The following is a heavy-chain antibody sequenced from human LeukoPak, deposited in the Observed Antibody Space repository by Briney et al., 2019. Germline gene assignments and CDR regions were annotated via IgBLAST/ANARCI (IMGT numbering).Heavy chain of an antibody. D-gene: IGHD3-10*01. V-gene: IGHV3-23*01. CDR2: ISGSGGST. CDR1: GLTFSSYA. Sequence: GGSLRLSCAASGLTFSSYAMSWVRQAPGKGLEWVSAISGSGGSTYYADSVKGRFTISRDNSKNTLYLQMNSLRAEDTAVYYCAKPLWFGELSSYFDYWGQGTLVTVSS. CDR3: AKPLWFGELSSYFDY. J-gene: IGHJ4*02.